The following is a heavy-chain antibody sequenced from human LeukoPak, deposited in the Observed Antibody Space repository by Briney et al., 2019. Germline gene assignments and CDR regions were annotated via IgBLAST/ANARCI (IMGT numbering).Heavy chain of an antibody. D-gene: IGHD3-3*01. CDR3: ARTYDFWSGYRHYFDY. Sequence: SETLSLTCTVSGGSITSSNYYWGWIRQSPGKGLEWIATIYYSGATQYNPSLKSRVTISVDTSKNQFSLKLSSVTAADTAVYYCARTYDFWSGYRHYFDYWGQGTLVTVSS. V-gene: IGHV4-39*01. J-gene: IGHJ4*02. CDR1: GGSITSSNYY. CDR2: IYYSGAT.